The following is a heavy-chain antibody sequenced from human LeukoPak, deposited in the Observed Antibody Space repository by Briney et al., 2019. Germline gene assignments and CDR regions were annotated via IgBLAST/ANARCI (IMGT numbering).Heavy chain of an antibody. D-gene: IGHD3-10*01. J-gene: IGHJ6*02. CDR2: VGPADDT. CDR3: ARDLISYGYYYGMDV. CDR1: GFTLSGYD. Sequence: GGSLRLSCAASGFTLSGYDMHWVRQSPGKGLEWVSSVGPADDTYYRDSVKGRFTVSRENAKNSVYLQMNSLRAADTAVYYCARDLISYGYYYGMDVWGQGTTVTVSS. V-gene: IGHV3-13*01.